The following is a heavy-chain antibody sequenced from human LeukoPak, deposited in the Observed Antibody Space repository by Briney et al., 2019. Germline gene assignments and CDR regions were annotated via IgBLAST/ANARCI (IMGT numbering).Heavy chain of an antibody. CDR3: AKDLIPAADGTYFDY. CDR2: IWYDGSNK. D-gene: IGHD6-13*01. V-gene: IGHV3-30*02. Sequence: PGGSLRLSCAASGFTFSSYGMHWVRQAPGKGLEWVAVIWYDGSNKYYADSVKGRFTISRDNSKNTLYLQMNSLRAEDTAVYYCAKDLIPAADGTYFDYWGQGTLVAVSS. CDR1: GFTFSSYG. J-gene: IGHJ4*02.